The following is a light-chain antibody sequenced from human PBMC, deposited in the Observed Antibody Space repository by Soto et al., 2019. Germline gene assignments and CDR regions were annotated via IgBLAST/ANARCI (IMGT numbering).Light chain of an antibody. Sequence: DIGMTQSPSSLSASVGDRVTITCRASQSITNYLNWYQQKPGKAPKLLIYAASSLQSGVPSRFSGSGSGTDFTLTISSLQPEDFATYYCQQSHSTPWTFGQGTK. J-gene: IGKJ1*01. V-gene: IGKV1-39*01. CDR2: AAS. CDR3: QQSHSTPWT. CDR1: QSITNY.